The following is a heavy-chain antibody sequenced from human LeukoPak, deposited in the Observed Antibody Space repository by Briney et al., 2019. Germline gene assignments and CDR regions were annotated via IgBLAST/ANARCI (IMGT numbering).Heavy chain of an antibody. CDR3: AKGTQTLYYYYYYIDV. J-gene: IGHJ6*03. V-gene: IGHV3-9*01. CDR2: ITWNSGSI. CDR1: GFSFDDYA. D-gene: IGHD1-7*01. Sequence: GRSLRLSCAASGFSFDDYAMHWVRQAPGKGLEWVSGITWNSGSIGYADSVKGRFTISRDNAKNSLYLQMDSLRAEDTALYYCAKGTQTLYYYYYYIDVWGKGTTVTVSS.